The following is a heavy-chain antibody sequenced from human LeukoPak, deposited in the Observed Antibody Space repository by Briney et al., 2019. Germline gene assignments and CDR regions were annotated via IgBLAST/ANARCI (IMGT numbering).Heavy chain of an antibody. Sequence: ASVKVSCKASGYTFTNYGIGWVRQAPGQGLEWMGWISAFAQKFQARVTMTTDTSTSTAYMELRSLRSDDTAVYYCARPYSSSSPHYFDSWGQGTLVTVSS. J-gene: IGHJ4*02. CDR1: GYTFTNYG. D-gene: IGHD6-6*01. V-gene: IGHV1-18*01. CDR3: ARPYSSSSPHYFDS. CDR2: ISA.